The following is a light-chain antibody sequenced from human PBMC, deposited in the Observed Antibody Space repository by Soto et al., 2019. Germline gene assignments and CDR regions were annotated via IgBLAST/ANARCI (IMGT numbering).Light chain of an antibody. CDR1: SSNIGSNY. V-gene: IGLV1-47*01. CDR2: RNN. CDR3: AAWDDSLSGVV. J-gene: IGLJ2*01. Sequence: QSVLTQPHLASGTPGQRVTISCSGSSSNIGSNYVYWYQQLPGTVPQLLIYRNNERPSGVPDRFSGSKSGTSASLAISGLRSEDEADYYCAAWDDSLSGVVFGGGTKLTVL.